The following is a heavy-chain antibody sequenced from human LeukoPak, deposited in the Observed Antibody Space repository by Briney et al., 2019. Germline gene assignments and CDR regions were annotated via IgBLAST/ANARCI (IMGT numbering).Heavy chain of an antibody. CDR1: GLPIGDFA. J-gene: IGHJ4*02. CDR2: ISGDGVST. V-gene: IGHV3-43*02. Sequence: GGSLRLSCVASGLPIGDFAMHWVRQAPGQGLEWVSLISGDGVSTFFTDPVKGRFSISRDNSKNSLFLEMSSLRTEDTAMYYCARESGKFDYWGQGTLVAVAS. CDR3: ARESGKFDY.